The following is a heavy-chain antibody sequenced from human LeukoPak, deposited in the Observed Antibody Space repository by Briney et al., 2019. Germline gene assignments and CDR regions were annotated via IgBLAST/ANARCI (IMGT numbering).Heavy chain of an antibody. V-gene: IGHV4-38-2*01. D-gene: IGHD5-18*01. CDR1: GYSISSGYY. CDR2: IYHSGST. Sequence: SETLSLTCAVSGYSISSGYYWGWIRQPPGKGLEWIGSIYHSGSTYYNPSLKSRVTTSVDTSKNQFSLKLSSVTAADTAVYYCARAGGGYSYGYRGDAFDIWGQGTMVTVSS. CDR3: ARAGGGYSYGYRGDAFDI. J-gene: IGHJ3*02.